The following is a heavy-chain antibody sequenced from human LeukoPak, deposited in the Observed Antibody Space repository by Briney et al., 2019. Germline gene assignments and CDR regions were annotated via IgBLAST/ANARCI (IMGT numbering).Heavy chain of an antibody. CDR2: INPNSGGT. CDR3: ARGFSGELSPYYYYYMDV. D-gene: IGHD3-10*01. V-gene: IGHV1-2*02. J-gene: IGHJ6*03. Sequence: GASVKVSCKASGYTFTGYYMHWVRQAPGQGLEWMGWINPNSGGTNYAQKFQGRVTMTRDTSISTAYMELSRLRSDDTAVYYCARGFSGELSPYYYYYMDVWGKGTTVTVSS. CDR1: GYTFTGYY.